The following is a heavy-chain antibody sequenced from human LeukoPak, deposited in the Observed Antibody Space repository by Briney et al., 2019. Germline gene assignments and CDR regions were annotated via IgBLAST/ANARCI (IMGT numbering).Heavy chain of an antibody. CDR1: GYTLTELS. J-gene: IGHJ6*02. CDR2: FDPEDGET. Sequence: VASVKVSCKVSGYTLTELSMHWVRQAPGKGLEWMGGFDPEDGETIYAQKFQGRVTMTADTSTDKAYLELSSLRSEDTAVYYCATVLRSSGPAAKGFYYYYGMDVWGQGTTVTVSS. V-gene: IGHV1-24*01. D-gene: IGHD2-2*01. CDR3: ATVLRSSGPAAKGFYYYYGMDV.